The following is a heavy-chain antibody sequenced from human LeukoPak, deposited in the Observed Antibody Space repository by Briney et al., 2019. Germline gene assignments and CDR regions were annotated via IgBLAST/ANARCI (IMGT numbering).Heavy chain of an antibody. Sequence: GGSLRLSCAASGFTFSNYWMSWVRQAPGKGLEWVANINQDGSEKYYVDSVKGRFTISRDNAKNALYLQMDSLRVEDTAVYYCARTVRGIVMPQNAFDIWGQGTKVTVSS. CDR3: ARTVRGIVMPQNAFDI. CDR1: GFTFSNYW. V-gene: IGHV3-7*01. J-gene: IGHJ3*02. D-gene: IGHD3-22*01. CDR2: INQDGSEK.